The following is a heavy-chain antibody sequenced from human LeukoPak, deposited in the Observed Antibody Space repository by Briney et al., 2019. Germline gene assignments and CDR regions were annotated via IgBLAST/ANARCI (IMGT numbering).Heavy chain of an antibody. Sequence: SETLSLTCTVSGGSIRSSSYYWGWIRQPPGKGLEWIGRIHYSGSTYYNPSLKSRVTISVDTSGNQFSLKLNSVTAADTAVYYCARRELATDAFDYWGQGTLVTVSS. CDR3: ARRELATDAFDY. J-gene: IGHJ4*02. CDR1: GGSIRSSSYY. CDR2: IHYSGST. V-gene: IGHV4-39*01. D-gene: IGHD3-3*02.